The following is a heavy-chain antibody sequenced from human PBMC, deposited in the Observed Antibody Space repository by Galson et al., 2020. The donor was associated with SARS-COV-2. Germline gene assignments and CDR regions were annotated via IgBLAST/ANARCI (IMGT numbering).Heavy chain of an antibody. CDR2: ITNSGLGT. J-gene: IGHJ4*02. CDR3: AKDAAYSNSWSCDY. Sequence: GESLKISCAASGFTFTSYTMRWVRQAPGKGLQWVSAITNSGLGTYYADSVKGRFTISRDNSKNTVFLQMSDLRPEDTAVYYCAKDAAYSNSWSCDYWGQGTLVTVSS. V-gene: IGHV3-23*01. D-gene: IGHD6-13*01. CDR1: GFTFTSYT.